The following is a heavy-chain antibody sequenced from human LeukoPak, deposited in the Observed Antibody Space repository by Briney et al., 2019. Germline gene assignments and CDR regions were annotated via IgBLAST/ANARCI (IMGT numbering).Heavy chain of an antibody. V-gene: IGHV3-23*01. J-gene: IGHJ6*03. D-gene: IGHD3-3*01. Sequence: PAGGSLRLSCEASGFTFSNYAMGWVRQAPGKGLEWVSAISGSTGSTYYIDSVKGRFTISRDNSKSTLYLQMNSLRAEDTAVYYCARDRRYDFWAYMDVWGKGTTVTVSS. CDR1: GFTFSNYA. CDR2: ISGSTGST. CDR3: ARDRRYDFWAYMDV.